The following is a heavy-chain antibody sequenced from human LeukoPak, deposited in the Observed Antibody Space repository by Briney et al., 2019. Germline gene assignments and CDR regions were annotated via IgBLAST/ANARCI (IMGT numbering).Heavy chain of an antibody. CDR1: GGSISSYY. V-gene: IGHV4-4*09. CDR3: ARRMNYYYYMDV. CDR2: IYTSGST. Sequence: SETLSLTCTVSGGSISSYYWSWIRQPPGKGLEWIGYIYTSGSTNYNPSLKSRVTISVDTSKNQFSLELSSVTAADTAVYYCARRMNYYYYMDVWGKGTTVTVSS. J-gene: IGHJ6*03.